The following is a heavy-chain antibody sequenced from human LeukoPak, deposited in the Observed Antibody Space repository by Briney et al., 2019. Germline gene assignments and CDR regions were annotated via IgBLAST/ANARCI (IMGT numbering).Heavy chain of an antibody. D-gene: IGHD2-2*01. CDR3: ARAQYQLLTYFDY. V-gene: IGHV4-61*08. J-gene: IGHJ4*02. CDR2: IYYSGST. CDR1: GGSISSGGYY. Sequence: SETLSLTCTVSGGSISSGGYYWSWIRQHPGKGLEWIGYIYYSGSTNYNPSLKSRVTISVDTSKNQFSLKLSSVTAADTAVYYCARAQYQLLTYFDYWGQGTLVTVSS.